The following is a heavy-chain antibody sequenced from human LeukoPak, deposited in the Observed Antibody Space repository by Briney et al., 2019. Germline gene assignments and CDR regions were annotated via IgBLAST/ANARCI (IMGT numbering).Heavy chain of an antibody. CDR1: GYTFTNYG. J-gene: IGHJ4*02. Sequence: ALVKVSWKASGYTFTNYGISWVRQAPGQGIEWRGRISAYNGNTDYAQKLQGRVTMTTDTSTTTAYMELRSLRSDDTAVYYCARDVGYCSSTSCSSEDYWGQGTLVTVS. CDR3: ARDVGYCSSTSCSSEDY. V-gene: IGHV1-18*01. D-gene: IGHD2-2*01. CDR2: ISAYNGNT.